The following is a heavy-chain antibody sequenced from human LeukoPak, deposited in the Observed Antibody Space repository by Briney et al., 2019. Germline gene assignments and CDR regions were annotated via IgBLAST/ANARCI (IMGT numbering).Heavy chain of an antibody. D-gene: IGHD3-16*01. Sequence: ASVKVSCKASGYTFTGYYMHWVRQAPGQGLEWMGWINPNSGGTNYAQKFQGRVTMTRDTSISTAYMELSRLRSDDTAAYYCARVGITFGGGDYWGQGTLVTVSS. J-gene: IGHJ4*02. V-gene: IGHV1-2*02. CDR1: GYTFTGYY. CDR2: INPNSGGT. CDR3: ARVGITFGGGDY.